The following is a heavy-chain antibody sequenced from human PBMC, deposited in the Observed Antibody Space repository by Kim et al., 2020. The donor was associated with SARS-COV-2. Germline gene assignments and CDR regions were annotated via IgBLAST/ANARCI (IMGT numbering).Heavy chain of an antibody. Sequence: GGSLRLSCVASGFTFSSYWMTWVRQAPGKGLEWVANIKEDGSDKFYVDYVKGRFTISRDNAKNSLYLQMNSLRVEDTAVYHCVRDTYGSDDYWGQGTLVT. CDR2: IKEDGSDK. CDR1: GFTFSSYW. V-gene: IGHV3-7*01. CDR3: VRDTYGSDDY. D-gene: IGHD3-10*01. J-gene: IGHJ4*02.